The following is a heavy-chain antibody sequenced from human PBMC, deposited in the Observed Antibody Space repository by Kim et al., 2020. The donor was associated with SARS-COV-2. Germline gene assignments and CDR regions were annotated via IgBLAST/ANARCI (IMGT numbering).Heavy chain of an antibody. CDR3: ARAGNQYGFDP. CDR1: GGSISSYY. D-gene: IGHD6-13*01. J-gene: IGHJ5*02. CDR2: IYYSGST. V-gene: IGHV4-59*13. Sequence: SETLSLTCTVSGGSISSYYWSWIRQPPGKGLEWIGYIYYSGSTNYNPSLKSRVTISVDTSKNQFSLKLSSVTAADTAVYYCARAGNQYGFDPWGQGTLVTVSS.